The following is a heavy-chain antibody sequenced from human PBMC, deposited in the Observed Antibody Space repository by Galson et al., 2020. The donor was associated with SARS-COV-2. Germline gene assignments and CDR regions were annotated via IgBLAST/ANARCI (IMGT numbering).Heavy chain of an antibody. D-gene: IGHD2-2*01. CDR3: ARDIVVVPAATIKYYYYGMDV. CDR1: GFTFSDYY. CDR2: ISSSGSTI. J-gene: IGHJ6*02. V-gene: IGHV3-11*01. Sequence: GESLKISCAASGFTFSDYYMSWIRQAPGKGLEWVSYISSSGSTIYYADSVKGRFTISRDNAKNSLYLQMNSLRAEDTAVYYCARDIVVVPAATIKYYYYGMDVWGQGTTVTVSS.